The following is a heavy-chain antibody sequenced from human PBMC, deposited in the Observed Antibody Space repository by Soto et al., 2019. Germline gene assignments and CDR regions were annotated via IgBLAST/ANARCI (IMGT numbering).Heavy chain of an antibody. J-gene: IGHJ6*03. D-gene: IGHD3-3*01. CDR1: GGSFSGYY. CDR2: INHSGST. CDR3: ARGQYDFWSGYLPYYYYMDV. V-gene: IGHV4-34*01. Sequence: TSETLSLTCAVYGGSFSGYYWSWIRQPPGKGLEWIGEINHSGSTNYNPSLKSRVTISVDTSKNQFSLKLSSVTAADTAVYYCARGQYDFWSGYLPYYYYMDVWGKGTTVPVSS.